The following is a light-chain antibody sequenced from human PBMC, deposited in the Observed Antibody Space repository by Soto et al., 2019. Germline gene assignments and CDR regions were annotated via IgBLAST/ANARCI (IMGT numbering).Light chain of an antibody. J-gene: IGKJ4*01. V-gene: IGKV3-11*01. CDR3: QQRSNWPHT. CDR1: QSVSSY. Sequence: EIVLTQSPATLSLSPGERATLSCRASQSVSSYLAWFQQKPGQAPRLLIYDASNRATGIPARFSGSGSATDFTLTISSREPEDFAVYFCQQRSNWPHTFGGGTKVEIK. CDR2: DAS.